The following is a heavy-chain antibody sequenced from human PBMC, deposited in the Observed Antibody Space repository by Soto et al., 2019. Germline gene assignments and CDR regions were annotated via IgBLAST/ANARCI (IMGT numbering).Heavy chain of an antibody. CDR1: GGSISSYY. J-gene: IGHJ6*02. CDR2: IYYSGST. V-gene: IGHV4-59*01. CDR3: ARYVSSDSYYDFWSGTRGDYGMEV. Sequence: PSETLSLTCTVSGGSISSYYWSWIRQPPGKGLERNGNIYYSGSTNYNPSLKSRVTISIDTSKNQFSLKLSSVTAADTAVYYCARYVSSDSYYDFWSGTRGDYGMEVWGQGTTVTVAS. D-gene: IGHD3-3*01.